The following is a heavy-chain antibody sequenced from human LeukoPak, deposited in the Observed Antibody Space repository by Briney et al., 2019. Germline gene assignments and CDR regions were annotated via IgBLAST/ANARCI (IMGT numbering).Heavy chain of an antibody. V-gene: IGHV4-34*01. CDR3: ARGLRRVAVAGGWFDP. J-gene: IGHJ5*02. CDR1: GGSFSGYY. Sequence: SETLSLTCAVYGGSFSGYYWSWIRQPPGKGLEWIGEINHSGSTNYNPSLKSRVTISVDTSKNQFSLKLSSVTAADTAVYYCARGLRRVAVAGGWFDPWGQGTLVTVSS. CDR2: INHSGST. D-gene: IGHD6-19*01.